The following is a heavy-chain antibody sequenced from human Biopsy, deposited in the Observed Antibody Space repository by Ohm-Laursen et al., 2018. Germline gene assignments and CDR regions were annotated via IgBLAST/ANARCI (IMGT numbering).Heavy chain of an antibody. J-gene: IGHJ4*02. Sequence: SDTLSLTWAVFGKTFSDYQWSWIRQPPGKGLEWTGQINQAGTTNYNPSLKSRVSISADASKYEFSLRLTSVTAADTAVYLCGNEVHGRDYWGLGAQVTVSS. CDR3: GNEVHGRDY. D-gene: IGHD2-15*01. CDR1: GKTFSDYQ. V-gene: IGHV4-34*08. CDR2: INQAGTT.